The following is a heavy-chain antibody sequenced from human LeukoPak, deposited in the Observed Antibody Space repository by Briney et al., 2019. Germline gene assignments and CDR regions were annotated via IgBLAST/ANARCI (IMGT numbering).Heavy chain of an antibody. CDR1: GGSISSSSYY. D-gene: IGHD2-15*01. CDR3: ARHCCSGPAKRVFDI. V-gene: IGHV4-39*01. Sequence: SETLSLTCTVSGGSISSSSYYWGWIRQPPGKGLEWIRSIYYTRSTYYNPSLKSRVTISVDTSKNQFSLRLGSVTAADTAVYHCARHCCSGPAKRVFDIWGQGTMVTVSS. CDR2: IYYTRST. J-gene: IGHJ3*02.